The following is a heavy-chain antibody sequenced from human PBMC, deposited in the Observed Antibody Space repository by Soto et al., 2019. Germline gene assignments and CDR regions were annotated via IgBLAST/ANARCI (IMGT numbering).Heavy chain of an antibody. V-gene: IGHV3-30*18. J-gene: IGHJ4*02. CDR3: AKDYGDHVDDY. CDR2: ISYDGSNK. D-gene: IGHD4-17*01. Sequence: GSLRLSCAASGFTFSSYGMHWVRQAPGKGLEWVAVISYDGSNKYYADSVKGRFTISRDNSKNTLYLQMNSLRAEDTAVYYWAKDYGDHVDDYWGQVTLVTVSS. CDR1: GFTFSSYG.